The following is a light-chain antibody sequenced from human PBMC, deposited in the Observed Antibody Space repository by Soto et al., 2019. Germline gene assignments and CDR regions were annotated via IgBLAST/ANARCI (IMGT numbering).Light chain of an antibody. CDR2: TAS. Sequence: DIQMTQSPSSVSASVGDRVTITCRASQGISGWLAWYQQKPGKAPKLLIYTASTLQSGVPSRFSGSGSGTDYTLTISSLQPEDFATYFCQQSNIFPYTFGQGTKLEIK. CDR1: QGISGW. CDR3: QQSNIFPYT. J-gene: IGKJ2*01. V-gene: IGKV1-12*01.